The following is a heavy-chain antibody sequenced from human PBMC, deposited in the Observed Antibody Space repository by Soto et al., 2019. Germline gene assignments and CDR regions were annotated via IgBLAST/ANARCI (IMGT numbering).Heavy chain of an antibody. J-gene: IGHJ4*02. CDR3: ARGTLDFWSGFPYFDD. V-gene: IGHV4-30-4*01. CDR2: IYYSGST. CDR1: CGSSSSGYYY. Sequence: PXETLRRPFTVSCGSSSSGYYYWSWIRKPPGKGLELIGYIYYSGSTNYNPSLKSRIIISVDTSKNQFSLKLNSVTAADTAVYYCARGTLDFWSGFPYFDDWGQATLVTVSS. D-gene: IGHD3-3*01.